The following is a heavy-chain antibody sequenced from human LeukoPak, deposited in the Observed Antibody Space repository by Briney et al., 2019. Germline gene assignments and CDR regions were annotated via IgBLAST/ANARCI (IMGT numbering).Heavy chain of an antibody. D-gene: IGHD6-6*01. J-gene: IGHJ4*02. V-gene: IGHV3-66*01. Sequence: GGSLRLSCAASGFTVSSNYMSWVRQAPGKGLEWVSVIYSGGSTYYADSVKGRFTISRDNSKNTLYLQMNSLRAEDTAVYYCASAYSSLNFDYWGRGTLVTVSS. CDR3: ASAYSSLNFDY. CDR1: GFTVSSNY. CDR2: IYSGGST.